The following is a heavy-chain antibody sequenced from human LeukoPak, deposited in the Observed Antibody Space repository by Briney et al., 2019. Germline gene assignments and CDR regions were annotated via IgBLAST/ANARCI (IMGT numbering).Heavy chain of an antibody. D-gene: IGHD1-26*01. J-gene: IGHJ3*02. Sequence: SSQTLSLTCTVSGGSISSGSYYWSWIRQPAGKGLEWIGRIYTSGSTNYNSSLKSRVTMSVDTSKNQFSLKLSSVTAADTAVYYCATHFSGSYLLNAFDIWGQGTMVTVS. CDR3: ATHFSGSYLLNAFDI. V-gene: IGHV4-61*02. CDR1: GGSISSGSYY. CDR2: IYTSGST.